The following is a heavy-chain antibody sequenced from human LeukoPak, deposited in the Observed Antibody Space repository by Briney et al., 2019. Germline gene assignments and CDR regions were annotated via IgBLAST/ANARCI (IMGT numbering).Heavy chain of an antibody. Sequence: SETLSLTRTVSGYSISSGYYWGWIRQPPGKGLEWIGSIYHSGSTYYNPSLKSRVTISVDTSKNQFSLKLSSVTAADTAVYYCARCYYDSSGYYKAAFDIWGQGTMVTVSS. CDR2: IYHSGST. CDR3: ARCYYDSSGYYKAAFDI. V-gene: IGHV4-38-2*02. J-gene: IGHJ3*02. D-gene: IGHD3-22*01. CDR1: GYSISSGYY.